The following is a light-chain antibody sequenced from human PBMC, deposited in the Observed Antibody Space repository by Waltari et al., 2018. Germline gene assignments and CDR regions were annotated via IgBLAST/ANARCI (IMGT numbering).Light chain of an antibody. J-gene: IGKJ1*01. V-gene: IGKV3-20*01. CDR1: QSVSRT. Sequence: SCRASQSVSRTLAWYQQKPGQAPRLLIYDASTRATGIPDRFSGSGFGTDFSLTISRLEPEDFAVYYCQKYGTLPATFGQGTTVENK. CDR3: QKYGTLPAT. CDR2: DAS.